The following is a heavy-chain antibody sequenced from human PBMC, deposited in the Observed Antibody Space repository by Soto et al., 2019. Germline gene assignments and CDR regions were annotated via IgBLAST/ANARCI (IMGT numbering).Heavy chain of an antibody. D-gene: IGHD3-3*01. V-gene: IGHV3-48*01. J-gene: IGHJ6*03. CDR3: VRDFDYSDFWRTYLDV. CDR1: GVTVSSYS. Sequence: GGALRLSCAASGVTVSSYSMNWVLQATGKGREWVSYISSSSSTIYYADSVKGRFTISRDNAKTSLYLQMNSLRAQATAVYYCVRDFDYSDFWRTYLDVWGKGTTVTVSS. CDR2: ISSSSSTI.